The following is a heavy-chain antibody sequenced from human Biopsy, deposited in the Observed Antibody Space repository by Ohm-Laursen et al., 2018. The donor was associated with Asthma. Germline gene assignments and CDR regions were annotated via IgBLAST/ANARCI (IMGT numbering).Heavy chain of an antibody. Sequence: SDTLSRTCTVSGGSVSTGSYYWSWIRQPPGKGLAWVSYISYSGSTDYNPSLKSRLTISMDTSKNQFSLKLSSVTAADTAVYYCARVPTTLRYFDLWGRGTLVTVSS. CDR3: ARVPTTLRYFDL. CDR2: ISYSGST. D-gene: IGHD2-15*01. CDR1: GGSVSTGSYY. J-gene: IGHJ2*01. V-gene: IGHV4-61*01.